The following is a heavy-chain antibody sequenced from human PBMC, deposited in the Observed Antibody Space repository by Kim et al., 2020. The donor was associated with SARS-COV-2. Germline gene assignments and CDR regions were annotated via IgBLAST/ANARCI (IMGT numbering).Heavy chain of an antibody. D-gene: IGHD5-12*01. J-gene: IGHJ4*02. CDR2: INPSSGGT. Sequence: ASVKVSCKASGYTFTGFYIHWIRQAPGQGLRWMGWINPSSGGTYEAQQFQGRVTLTRDSSIDTAYMELRSLTSDDTALYYCARAIYSGYDFGLPGYWGQGTLITVSS. V-gene: IGHV1-2*02. CDR1: GYTFTGFY. CDR3: ARAIYSGYDFGLPGY.